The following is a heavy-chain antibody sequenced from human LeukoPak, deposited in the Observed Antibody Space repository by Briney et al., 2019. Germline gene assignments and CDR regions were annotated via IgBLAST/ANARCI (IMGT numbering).Heavy chain of an antibody. Sequence: GGSLRLSCAASGFTFDEFTMHWVRQAPGKGPEWVGLIGYDGGPTFYAESVKGRFTISRDNTKKTLYLQMRSLRPEDTAFYYCAKDGHYCTATSCFSSWLDPWGQGTLVTVSS. CDR1: GFTFDEFT. D-gene: IGHD2-15*01. CDR3: AKDGHYCTATSCFSSWLDP. CDR2: IGYDGGPT. J-gene: IGHJ5*01. V-gene: IGHV3-43*01.